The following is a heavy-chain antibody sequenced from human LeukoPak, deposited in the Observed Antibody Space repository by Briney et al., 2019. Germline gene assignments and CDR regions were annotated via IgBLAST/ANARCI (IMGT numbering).Heavy chain of an antibody. J-gene: IGHJ4*02. D-gene: IGHD2-15*01. CDR1: GYTFTSFG. V-gene: IGHV1-18*04. Sequence: ASVKVSGKPSGYTFTSFGISWVRQAPGQGLEWMGWIGAYNGDTNYAQKFQGRVTMTTDTSTSTAYMDLRSLRSDDTAVYYCTRDHCRGDNCPSFDYWGQGTLVTVSS. CDR3: TRDHCRGDNCPSFDY. CDR2: IGAYNGDT.